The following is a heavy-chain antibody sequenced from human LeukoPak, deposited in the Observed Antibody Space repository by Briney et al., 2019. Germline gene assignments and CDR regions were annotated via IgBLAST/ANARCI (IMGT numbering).Heavy chain of an antibody. CDR3: ATASLGYCSSTSCYLDIVATISPYYFDY. CDR1: GGSISSSSYY. CDR2: IHYSGST. Sequence: KPSETLSLTCTASGGSISSSSYYWGWIRQPPGKGLEWIGSIHYSGSTYYNPSLKSRVTISVDTSKNQFSLKLSSVTAADTAVYYCATASLGYCSSTSCYLDIVATISPYYFDYWDQGTLVTVSS. J-gene: IGHJ4*02. V-gene: IGHV4-39*01. D-gene: IGHD2-2*01.